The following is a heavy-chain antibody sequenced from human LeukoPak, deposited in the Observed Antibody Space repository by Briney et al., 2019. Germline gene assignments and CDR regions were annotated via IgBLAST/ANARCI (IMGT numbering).Heavy chain of an antibody. D-gene: IGHD2-15*01. V-gene: IGHV4-4*07. Sequence: SETLSLTCTVSGGSISNYYWNWIRQPAGKGLEWIGRIYASGNTNYNPSLKSRLTMSIDTSKNQFSLRLSSVTAADTAVYYCAREDPMVAARGLDYWGRGTLVSVSS. CDR3: AREDPMVAARGLDY. J-gene: IGHJ4*02. CDR2: IYASGNT. CDR1: GGSISNYY.